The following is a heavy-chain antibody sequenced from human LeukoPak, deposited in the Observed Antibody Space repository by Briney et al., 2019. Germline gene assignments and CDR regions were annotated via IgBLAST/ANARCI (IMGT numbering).Heavy chain of an antibody. J-gene: IGHJ3*02. V-gene: IGHV3-21*01. Sequence: GGSLRLSCAASGFTFSSYSMNWVRQAPGKGLEWVSSISSSSSYIYYADSVKGRFTISRDNAKNSLYLQMNSLRAEDTAVYYCARAGGPPLQEENAFDIWGQGTMVTVSS. CDR1: GFTFSSYS. CDR3: ARAGGPPLQEENAFDI. D-gene: IGHD3-10*01. CDR2: ISSSSSYI.